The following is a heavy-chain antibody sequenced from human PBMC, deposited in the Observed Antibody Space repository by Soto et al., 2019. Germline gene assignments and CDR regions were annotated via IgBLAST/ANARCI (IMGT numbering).Heavy chain of an antibody. Sequence: GGSLRLSCAASGFTFSSYAMSWVRQAPGKGLEWVSAISGSGGSTYYADSVKGRFTISRDNSKKTLYLQMNSLRAEDTAVYYCAKERITMVRGVIEPGGKRGYYFDYWGQGTLVTVSS. CDR2: ISGSGGST. V-gene: IGHV3-23*01. D-gene: IGHD3-10*01. J-gene: IGHJ4*02. CDR1: GFTFSSYA. CDR3: AKERITMVRGVIEPGGKRGYYFDY.